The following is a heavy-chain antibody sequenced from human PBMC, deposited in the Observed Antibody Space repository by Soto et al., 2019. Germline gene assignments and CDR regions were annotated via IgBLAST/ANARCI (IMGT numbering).Heavy chain of an antibody. J-gene: IGHJ3*02. CDR1: GYTFSNFA. CDR2: INAGNWNT. D-gene: IGHD3-9*01. Sequence: ASVKVSCKASGYTFSNFAMHWVRQAPGQRLEWMEWINAGNWNTKYSQKFQGRVTITRDTSASTAYMELSSLRSEDTAVYYCARDKELRYFDWLLHPLGAFDIWGQGTMVTVSS. V-gene: IGHV1-3*01. CDR3: ARDKELRYFDWLLHPLGAFDI.